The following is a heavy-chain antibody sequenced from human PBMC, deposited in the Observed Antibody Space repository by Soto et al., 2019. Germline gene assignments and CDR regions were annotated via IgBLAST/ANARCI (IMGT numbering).Heavy chain of an antibody. D-gene: IGHD4-17*01. CDR1: GYNFATYW. V-gene: IGHV5-51*01. J-gene: IGHJ5*02. CDR3: ARHGFYGDYASNYFDP. CDR2: IYPGDSDA. Sequence: GESLKISCKASGYNFATYWIAWVRQMPGKGLEYMGIIYPGDSDARYGPSFQGQVTFSADKSISTAYLQWSSLTASDTAIYYCARHGFYGDYASNYFDPWGQGTLVTVSS.